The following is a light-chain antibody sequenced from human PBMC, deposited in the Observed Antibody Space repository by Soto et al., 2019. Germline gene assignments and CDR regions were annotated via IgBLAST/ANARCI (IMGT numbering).Light chain of an antibody. CDR2: GAF. J-gene: IGKJ5*01. CDR1: QSCSSSF. V-gene: IGKV3D-20*02. Sequence: EIVLSQSPVTLSLSPGDRVSLSCRASQSCSSSFLAWYPPRPGKAPRLLIYGAFNRATGIPDRVSGSGLGTEFNLTISSLQYEDFGVYYCQQRSNFGQGTRLEI. CDR3: QQRSN.